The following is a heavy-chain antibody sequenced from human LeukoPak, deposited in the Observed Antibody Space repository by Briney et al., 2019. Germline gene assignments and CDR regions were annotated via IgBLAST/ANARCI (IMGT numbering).Heavy chain of an antibody. Sequence: GASVKVSCKASGYTFTSYAMNWVRQAPGQGLEWMGWINTNTGNPTYAQGFTGRFVFSLDTSVSTAYLQISSLKAEDTAVYYCARAPLSKYSSSWYPPGDYWGQGTLVTVSS. CDR3: ARAPLSKYSSSWYPPGDY. CDR1: GYTFTSYA. D-gene: IGHD6-13*01. V-gene: IGHV7-4-1*02. CDR2: INTNTGNP. J-gene: IGHJ4*02.